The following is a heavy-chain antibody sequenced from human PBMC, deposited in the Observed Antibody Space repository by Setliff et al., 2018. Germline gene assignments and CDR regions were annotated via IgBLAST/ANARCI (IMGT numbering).Heavy chain of an antibody. CDR1: GGTFSSYA. Sequence: GASVKVSCKASGGTFSSYAISWVRQAPGQGLEWMGGIIPIFGTANSAQKLQGRVTMTRDTSISTAYMELSGLRSDDTAVYYCARVIITMTTSYSFDIWGQGTMVTVSS. CDR3: ARVIITMTTSYSFDI. J-gene: IGHJ3*02. D-gene: IGHD4-17*01. CDR2: IIPIFGTA. V-gene: IGHV1-69*05.